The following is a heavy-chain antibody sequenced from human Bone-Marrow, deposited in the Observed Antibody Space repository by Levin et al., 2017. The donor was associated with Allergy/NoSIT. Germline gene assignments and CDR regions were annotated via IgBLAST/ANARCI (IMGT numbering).Heavy chain of an antibody. D-gene: IGHD6-19*01. CDR2: ISWDASTT. CDR1: GFTFNDYT. CDR3: AKDLSPRIAVTGNIEY. V-gene: IGHV3-43*01. J-gene: IGHJ4*02. Sequence: ASVKVSCAASGFTFNDYTMHWVCQAPQRGLEWVSLISWDASTTYYADSVRGRFTISRDNSKNALYLQMNSLTTEDTALYYCAKDLSPRIAVTGNIEYWGQGTLVTVSS.